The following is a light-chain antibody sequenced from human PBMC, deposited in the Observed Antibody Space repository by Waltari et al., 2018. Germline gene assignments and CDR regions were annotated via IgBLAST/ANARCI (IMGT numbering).Light chain of an antibody. Sequence: QSVLTPPPSVSAAPRQRVTISCSGSRSTIGRNTVNWYQQFPGTAPKLLSCLEQRLREGCADRFSGATSGPSASRAIIGRQSEDEAEYYCATWDDSLNGFVFGTGTKVTVL. J-gene: IGLJ1*01. CDR3: ATWDDSLNGFV. CDR1: RSTIGRNT. V-gene: IGLV1-36*01. CDR2: LEQ.